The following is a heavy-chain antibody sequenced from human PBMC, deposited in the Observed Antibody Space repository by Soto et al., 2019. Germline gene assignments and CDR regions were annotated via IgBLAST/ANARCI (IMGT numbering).Heavy chain of an antibody. CDR1: GDSVSSNSAA. J-gene: IGHJ5*02. Sequence: SQALSLPRAIAGDSVSSNSAALNWIRQSPSRGLEWLGRTYYRSKWYKEYAASVRSRITINPDTSKNHFSLQLNSVSPEDTAVYYCARTVGWLDPWGKGTLVTV. CDR3: ARTVGWLDP. D-gene: IGHD2-15*01. V-gene: IGHV6-1*01. CDR2: TYYRSKWYK.